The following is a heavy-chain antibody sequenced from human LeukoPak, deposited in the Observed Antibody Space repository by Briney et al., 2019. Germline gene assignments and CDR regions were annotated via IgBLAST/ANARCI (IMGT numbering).Heavy chain of an antibody. Sequence: GGSLRLSCAASGFTFSSYEMNWVRQAPGKGLEWVSYISSSGSTIYYADSVKGRFTISRDNAKNSLYLQMNSLRAEDTAVYYCARVSPAADLYHYYYYGMDVWGQGTTVTVSS. V-gene: IGHV3-48*03. CDR1: GFTFSSYE. CDR2: ISSSGSTI. CDR3: ARVSPAADLYHYYYYGMDV. D-gene: IGHD2/OR15-2a*01. J-gene: IGHJ6*02.